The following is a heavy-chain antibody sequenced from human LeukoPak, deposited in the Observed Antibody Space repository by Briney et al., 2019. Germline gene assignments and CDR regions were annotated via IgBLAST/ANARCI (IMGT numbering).Heavy chain of an antibody. Sequence: PSETLSLTCTVSGGSISSYYWSWIRQPPGKGLEWIGYIYYSGSTNYNPSLKSRVTISVDTSKNQFSLKLSSVTAADTAVYYCARMSYFDWSTVNYFDYWGQGTLVTVSP. CDR1: GGSISSYY. V-gene: IGHV4-59*01. CDR3: ARMSYFDWSTVNYFDY. J-gene: IGHJ4*02. D-gene: IGHD3-9*01. CDR2: IYYSGST.